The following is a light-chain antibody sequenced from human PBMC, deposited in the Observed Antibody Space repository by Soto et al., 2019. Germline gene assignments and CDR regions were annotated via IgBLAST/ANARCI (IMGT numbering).Light chain of an antibody. Sequence: VTITCRSSQSISIWLAWYQQKPGKAPKLLIYKASSLESGVPSRFSGSGSGTEFTLTISSLQPDDFATYYCQQYNSYSWKFGQGNXVEIK. J-gene: IGKJ1*01. CDR3: QQYNSYSWK. CDR2: KAS. CDR1: QSISIW. V-gene: IGKV1-5*03.